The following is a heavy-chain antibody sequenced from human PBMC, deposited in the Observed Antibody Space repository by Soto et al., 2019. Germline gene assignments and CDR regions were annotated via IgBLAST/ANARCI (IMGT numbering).Heavy chain of an antibody. D-gene: IGHD3-10*01. CDR1: GGTFSSYT. Sequence: SVKVSCKASGGTFSSYTISWVRQAPGQGLEWMGRIIPILGIANYAQKFQGRVTITADKSTSTAYMELSSLRSEDTAVYYCARVSGSYYDYYYYMDVWGKGTTVTVSS. CDR3: ARVSGSYYDYYYYMDV. V-gene: IGHV1-69*02. CDR2: IIPILGIA. J-gene: IGHJ6*03.